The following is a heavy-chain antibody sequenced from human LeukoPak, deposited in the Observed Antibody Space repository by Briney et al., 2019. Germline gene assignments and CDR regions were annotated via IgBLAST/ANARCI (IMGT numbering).Heavy chain of an antibody. CDR2: ISSSGSTI. V-gene: IGHV3-11*01. Sequence: GGSLRLSCAASGFTFSDYYMSWIRQAPGKGLEWVSYISSSGSTIYYADSVKGRFTISRDNAKNSLYLQMNSLRAEDTAVYYCASSLKVRRRPTDYWGQGTLVTVSS. CDR3: ASSLKVRRRPTDY. J-gene: IGHJ4*02. CDR1: GFTFSDYY.